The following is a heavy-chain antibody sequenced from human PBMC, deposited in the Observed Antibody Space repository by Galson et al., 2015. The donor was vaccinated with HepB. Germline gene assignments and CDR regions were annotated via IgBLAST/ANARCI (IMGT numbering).Heavy chain of an antibody. J-gene: IGHJ4*02. CDR1: GLIFTSDW. V-gene: IGHV3-7*03. CDR2: MKQDGSQK. D-gene: IGHD1-7*01. CDR3: ARGDNDWNF. Sequence: SLRLSCADSGLIFTSDWLSWVRQAPGKGLEWVATMKQDGSQKYYVDSVVGRFTISRDNAKSSLFLQMDSLRVEDTALYYCARGDNDWNFGGQGTLVTVSS.